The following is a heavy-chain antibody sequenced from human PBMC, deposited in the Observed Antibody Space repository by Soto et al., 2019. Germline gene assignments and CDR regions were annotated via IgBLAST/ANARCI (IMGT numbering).Heavy chain of an antibody. CDR3: ARDRYSSGFGYYGMDV. V-gene: IGHV4-59*01. CDR2: IYYSGST. J-gene: IGHJ6*02. Sequence: ETLSRTCTVSGGAISSYYWSWIRQPPGKGLEWIGYIYYSGSTNYNPSLKSRVTISVDTSKNQFSLKLSSVTAADTAVYYCARDRYSSGFGYYGMDVWGQGTTVTVSS. D-gene: IGHD6-19*01. CDR1: GGAISSYY.